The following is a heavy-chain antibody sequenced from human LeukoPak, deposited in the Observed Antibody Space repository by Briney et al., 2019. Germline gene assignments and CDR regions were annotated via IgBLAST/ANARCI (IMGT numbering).Heavy chain of an antibody. D-gene: IGHD6-19*01. Sequence: GESLKISCKGSGYSFPSYWITWVRQMPGKGLEWMGRIDASDSYTNYSPSFQGHVTISADQSISTAYLQWSSLKASDIAMYYCARVAVAGGTYYFDYWGQGTLVTVSS. J-gene: IGHJ4*02. V-gene: IGHV5-10-1*01. CDR1: GYSFPSYW. CDR2: IDASDSYT. CDR3: ARVAVAGGTYYFDY.